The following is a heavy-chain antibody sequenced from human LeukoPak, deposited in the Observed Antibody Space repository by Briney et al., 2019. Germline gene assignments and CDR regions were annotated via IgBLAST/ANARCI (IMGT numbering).Heavy chain of an antibody. Sequence: SETLSLTCTVSGGSISSYYWSWIRQPPGKGLEWIGYIYYSGSTNYNPSLKSRVTISVDTSKNQFSLKLSSVTAADTAVYYCARDRNYDRAGFDYWGQGTLVTVSS. D-gene: IGHD3-22*01. CDR1: GGSISSYY. CDR3: ARDRNYDRAGFDY. J-gene: IGHJ4*02. V-gene: IGHV4-59*12. CDR2: IYYSGST.